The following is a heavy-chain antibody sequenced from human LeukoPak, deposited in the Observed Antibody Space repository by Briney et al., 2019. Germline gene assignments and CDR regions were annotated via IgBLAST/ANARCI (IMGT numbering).Heavy chain of an antibody. J-gene: IGHJ5*02. CDR2: INHSGST. CDR1: GGSFSGYY. CDR3: ARQKIAAAGLNWFDP. V-gene: IGHV4-34*01. D-gene: IGHD6-13*01. Sequence: NTSETLSLTCAVYGGSFSGYYWSWNRQPPGKGLEWIGEINHSGSTNYNPSLKSRVTISVDTSKNQFSLKLSSVTAADTAVYYCARQKIAAAGLNWFDPWGQGTLVTVSS.